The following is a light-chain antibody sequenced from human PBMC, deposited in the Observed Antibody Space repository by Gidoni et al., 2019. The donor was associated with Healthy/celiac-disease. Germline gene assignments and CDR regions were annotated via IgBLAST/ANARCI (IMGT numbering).Light chain of an antibody. J-gene: IGKJ2*02. Sequence: EIVLTQSPGTLSLSPGERATLSCRASQSVSSSYLAWYQQKPGQAPRLLIYGASSRATGIPDRFSGSGSGTDFTLTISRLEPEDFAVYYCQQYGSSPLSTFXQXTKLEIK. V-gene: IGKV3-20*01. CDR1: QSVSSSY. CDR3: QQYGSSPLST. CDR2: GAS.